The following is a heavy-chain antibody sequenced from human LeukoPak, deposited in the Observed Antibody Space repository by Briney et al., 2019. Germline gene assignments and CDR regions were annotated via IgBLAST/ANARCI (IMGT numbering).Heavy chain of an antibody. CDR1: GFTFSGSA. J-gene: IGHJ4*02. CDR2: IRSKANSYAT. D-gene: IGHD6-19*01. V-gene: IGHV3-73*01. Sequence: PGGSLRPSCAASGFTFSGSAMHWVRQASGKGLEWVGRIRSKANSYATAYAASVKGRFTISRDDSKNAYLQMNSLKTEDTAVYYCTSHYREGIAVAPFDYWGQGTLVTVSS. CDR3: TSHYREGIAVAPFDY.